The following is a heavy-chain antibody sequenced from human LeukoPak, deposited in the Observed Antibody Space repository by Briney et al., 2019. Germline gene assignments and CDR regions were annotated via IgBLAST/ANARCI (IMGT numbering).Heavy chain of an antibody. CDR1: GFTFSNHG. D-gene: IGHD6-19*01. V-gene: IGHV3-30*03. CDR2: IAGDGGAK. J-gene: IGHJ4*02. CDR3: AREATWGQWYFDL. Sequence: QSGGSLRLSCVASGFTFSNHGMHWVRQAPGKGLEWVAVIAGDGGAKFYADSVKGRFTLFRDNPKNTLYLQVNDLSAEDTAVYYCAREATWGQWYFDLGGQGTPVTVSS.